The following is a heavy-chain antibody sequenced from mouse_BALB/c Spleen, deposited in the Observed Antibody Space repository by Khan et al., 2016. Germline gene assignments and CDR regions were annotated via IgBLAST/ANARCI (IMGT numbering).Heavy chain of an antibody. CDR3: TRGDGNNGY. CDR2: INPDSNYT. Sequence: QVQLQQSGAELARPGASVKMSCKASGYTFTTYTMQWVKQRPGQGLEWIGDINPDSNYTNYNQKFKDKATFTADRSSSTAYMQLSSLTSEDSAVDYCTRGDGNNGYWGQGTMVTVSA. D-gene: IGHD2-3*01. J-gene: IGHJ3*02. V-gene: IGHV1-4*01. CDR1: GYTFTTYT.